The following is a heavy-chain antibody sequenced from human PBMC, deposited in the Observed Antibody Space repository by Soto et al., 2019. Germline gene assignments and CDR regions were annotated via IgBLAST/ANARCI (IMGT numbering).Heavy chain of an antibody. CDR2: IYTSGST. CDR3: ASNSGGYYDSSGVLDY. CDR1: GGSISSYY. V-gene: IGHV4-4*07. Sequence: SETLSLTCTVSGGSISSYYWSWIRQPAGKGLEWIGRIYTSGSTNYNPSLKSRVTMSVDTSKNQFSLKLSSVTAADTAVYYCASNSGGYYDSSGVLDYWGQGTLVTVSS. J-gene: IGHJ4*02. D-gene: IGHD3-22*01.